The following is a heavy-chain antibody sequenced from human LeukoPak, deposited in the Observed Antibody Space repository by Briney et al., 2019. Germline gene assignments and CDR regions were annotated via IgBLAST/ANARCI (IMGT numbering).Heavy chain of an antibody. CDR2: IYRDGNT. CDR1: GGSISSSTW. Sequence: SETLSLTCAVSGGSISSSTWWSWVRQPPGKGLEWIGEIYRDGNTNYNPSLKSRVTISVDKSKYQFSLKLTSVTAADTAVYYCARNPGSDYPEWWGQGTLVTVSS. D-gene: IGHD4-17*01. V-gene: IGHV4-4*02. J-gene: IGHJ4*02. CDR3: ARNPGSDYPEW.